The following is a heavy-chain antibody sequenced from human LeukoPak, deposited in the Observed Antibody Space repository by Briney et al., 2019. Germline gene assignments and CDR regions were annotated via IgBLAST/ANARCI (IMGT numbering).Heavy chain of an antibody. CDR3: ARGPKTEIDY. V-gene: IGHV4-59*01. Sequence: SETLFLTCTVSGGSISSYYWSWIRQPPGKGLEWIGYIYYSGSTNYNPSLKSRVTISVDTSKNQFSLQLSSVTAADTAVYYCARGPKTEIDYWGQGTLVAVSS. CDR1: GGSISSYY. J-gene: IGHJ4*02. CDR2: IYYSGST.